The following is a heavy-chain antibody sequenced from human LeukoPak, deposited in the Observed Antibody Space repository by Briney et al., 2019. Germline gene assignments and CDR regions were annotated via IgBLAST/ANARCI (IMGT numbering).Heavy chain of an antibody. D-gene: IGHD3-22*01. J-gene: IGHJ6*03. CDR2: ISSSSSTI. CDR1: GFTFSSYS. CDR3: ARGDYDSSGYYYFYYYYYMDV. Sequence: GGSLRLSCADSGFTFSSYSMNWVRQAPGKGLEWVSYISSSSSTIYYADSVKGRFTISRDNAKNSLYLQMNSLRDEDTAVYYCARGDYDSSGYYYFYYYYYMDVWGKGTTVTVSS. V-gene: IGHV3-48*02.